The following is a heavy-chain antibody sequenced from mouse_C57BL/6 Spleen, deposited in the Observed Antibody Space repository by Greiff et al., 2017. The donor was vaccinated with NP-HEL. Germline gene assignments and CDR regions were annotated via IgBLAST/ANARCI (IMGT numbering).Heavy chain of an antibody. D-gene: IGHD1-1*01. CDR3: ASGSYCSSYGAMDN. Sequence: VQLQQSGPELVKPGASVKISCKASGYAFSSSWMNWVKQRPGKGLEWIGRIYPGDGDTNYNGKFKGKATLTADKSASTAYMQLSSLTSEDSAVYFVASGSYCSSYGAMDNWGQGTSVTVSS. V-gene: IGHV1-82*01. J-gene: IGHJ4*01. CDR2: IYPGDGDT. CDR1: GYAFSSSW.